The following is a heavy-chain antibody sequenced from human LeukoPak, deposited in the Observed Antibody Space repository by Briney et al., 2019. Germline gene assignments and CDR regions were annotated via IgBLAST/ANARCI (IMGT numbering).Heavy chain of an antibody. J-gene: IGHJ4*02. Sequence: PSETLSLTCTVSGGSISSYYWSWIRQPPGKGLEWIGYIYYSGSTNYNPSLKSRVTISVDTSKNQFSLKLSSVTAADTAVYYCARGKVEENLYDFWSGYYPWYFDYWGQGTLVTVSS. CDR1: GGSISSYY. V-gene: IGHV4-59*01. CDR2: IYYSGST. D-gene: IGHD3-3*01. CDR3: ARGKVEENLYDFWSGYYPWYFDY.